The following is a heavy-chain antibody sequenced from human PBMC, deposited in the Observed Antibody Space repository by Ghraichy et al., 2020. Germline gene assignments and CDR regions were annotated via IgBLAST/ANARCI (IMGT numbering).Heavy chain of an antibody. CDR2: INPNSGGT. V-gene: IGHV1-2*02. CDR1: GYTFTGYY. D-gene: IGHD3-3*01. Sequence: ASVKVSCKASGYTFTGYYMHWVRQAPGQGLEWMGWINPNSGGTNYAQKFQGRVTMTRDTSISTAYMELSRLRSDDTAVYYCAREDVLRFLEWFRTKRNNWFDPWGQGTLVTVSS. J-gene: IGHJ5*02. CDR3: AREDVLRFLEWFRTKRNNWFDP.